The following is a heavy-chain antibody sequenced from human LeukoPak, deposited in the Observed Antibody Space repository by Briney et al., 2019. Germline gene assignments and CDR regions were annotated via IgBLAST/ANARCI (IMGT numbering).Heavy chain of an antibody. CDR3: ARVRRYFDL. CDR2: IYHSGST. Sequence: SETLSLTCAVSGGSISSGGYSWTWIRQPPGKGLEWIGYIYHSGSTNYSPSLKSRAAISVDKSKNQFSLRLSSVTAADTAVYYCARVRRYFDLWGRGTLVTVSS. CDR1: GGSISSGGYS. V-gene: IGHV4-30-2*01. J-gene: IGHJ2*01.